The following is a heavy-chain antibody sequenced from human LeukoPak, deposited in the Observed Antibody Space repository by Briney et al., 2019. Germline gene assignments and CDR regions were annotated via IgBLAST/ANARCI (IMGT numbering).Heavy chain of an antibody. Sequence: ASVKVSCKASGYTFSNYDINWVRQATGQGLEWIGWNNPKSGNTGYAQKFQGRVTMSRVNANNTAYMELTSLTFDDTAVYYCARGRGIAEFSIWGQGTLVTVSS. CDR3: ARGRGIAEFSI. CDR2: NNPKSGNT. CDR1: GYTFSNYD. V-gene: IGHV1-8*02. J-gene: IGHJ4*02. D-gene: IGHD3-10*01.